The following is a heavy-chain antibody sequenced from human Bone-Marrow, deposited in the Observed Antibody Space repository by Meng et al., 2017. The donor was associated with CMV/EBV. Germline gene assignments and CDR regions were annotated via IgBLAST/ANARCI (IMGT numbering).Heavy chain of an antibody. V-gene: IGHV4-39*01. CDR1: GGSFRSSSYY. CDR3: ARRSTRALKWSGGNCYPMGGKIDS. D-gene: IGHD2-21*01. Sequence: GSLRLSCTVSGGSFRSSSYYWGWIRQPPGKGLEWIGSIYDSGSTYYNPSLKSRVTISVDTSKNQFSLKLSSVTAADTAVYYCARRSTRALKWSGGNCYPMGGKIDSWGQGTLVTVS. CDR2: IYDSGST. J-gene: IGHJ4*02.